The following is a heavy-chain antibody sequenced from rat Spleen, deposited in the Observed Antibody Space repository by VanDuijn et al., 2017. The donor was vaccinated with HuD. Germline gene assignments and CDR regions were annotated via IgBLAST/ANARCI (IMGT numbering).Heavy chain of an antibody. CDR1: GFSLTSNS. Sequence: QVQLKESGPGLVQSSQTLSLTCTVSGFSLTSNSVHWVRQSPGKGLEWMGRMRYDGDTSYNSALKSRLSISRDTSKNQVFLKMGSLQSDDTAIYYCTRSLYSSPLFDYWGQGLMVTVSS. D-gene: IGHD1-2*01. CDR3: TRSLYSSPLFDY. CDR2: MRYDGDT. J-gene: IGHJ2*01. V-gene: IGHV2-63*01.